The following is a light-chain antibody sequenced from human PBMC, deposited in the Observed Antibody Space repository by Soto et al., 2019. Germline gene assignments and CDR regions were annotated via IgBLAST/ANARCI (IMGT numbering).Light chain of an antibody. CDR1: SSDVGAYNY. CDR3: TSYAGTYSFFYV. V-gene: IGLV2-8*01. Sequence: QSALTQPPSASGSPGQSVTISCTGTSSDVGAYNYVSWYQQLPGKAPTLIIYEVSKRPSGVPDRFSGSKSGNTASLTVSGLQAEDEADYYCTSYAGTYSFFYVFGTGTKVTVL. J-gene: IGLJ1*01. CDR2: EVS.